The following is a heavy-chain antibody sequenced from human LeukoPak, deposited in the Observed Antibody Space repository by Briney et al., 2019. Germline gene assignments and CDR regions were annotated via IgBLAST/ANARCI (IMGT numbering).Heavy chain of an antibody. CDR1: GGSIGTTNHY. CDR3: ARQRADYFYYYVDV. CDR2: IYYSETT. D-gene: IGHD3-9*01. V-gene: IGHV4-39*01. J-gene: IGHJ6*03. Sequence: KPSETLSLTCTVSGGSIGTTNHYWGWLRQPPGKGLEWIGSIYYSETTYDNPSLESRVTISIETSKNQFSLKLSSVTAADTAVYYCARQRADYFYYYVDVWGKGTTVTVS.